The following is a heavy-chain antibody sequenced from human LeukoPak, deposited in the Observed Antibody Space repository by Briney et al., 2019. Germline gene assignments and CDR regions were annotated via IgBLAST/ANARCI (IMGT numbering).Heavy chain of an antibody. CDR1: GFSFSSHC. J-gene: IGHJ6*03. CDR2: INQAGTRK. D-gene: IGHD4-17*01. V-gene: IGHV3-7*03. CDR3: ARVFGVTKGIRYYYYMDV. Sequence: GGSLRLSCAASGFSFSSHCMSWVRQAPGKGLEWVAIINQAGTRKYYVDSVKGRFTISRDNAKNSLYLQMNSLRAEDTAVYYCARVFGVTKGIRYYYYMDVWGKGTTVTVSS.